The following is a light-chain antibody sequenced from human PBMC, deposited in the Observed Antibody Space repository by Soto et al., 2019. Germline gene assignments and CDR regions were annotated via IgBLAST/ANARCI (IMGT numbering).Light chain of an antibody. Sequence: DIVMTQSPDFMAVSLGERATINCKSSQSVLFGSNNQNQLVWYQQKPGQSPKLLIYWASTRESGVPDRFSGSGSGTDFTLTISSLQAEDVAFYYCQQYHSPPYTFGQGTKLELK. CDR3: QQYHSPPYT. V-gene: IGKV4-1*01. CDR2: WAS. CDR1: QSVLFGSNNQNQ. J-gene: IGKJ2*01.